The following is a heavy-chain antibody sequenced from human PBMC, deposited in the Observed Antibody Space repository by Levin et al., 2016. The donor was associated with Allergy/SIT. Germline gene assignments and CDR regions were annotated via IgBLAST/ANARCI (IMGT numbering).Heavy chain of an antibody. V-gene: IGHV5-10-1*01. CDR3: ARLGSGWTFWDFDY. J-gene: IGHJ4*02. D-gene: IGHD6-19*01. Sequence: GESLKISCKGSGYSFTSYWITWVRQMPGKGLEWMGKIDPLDGDTKYSPSFQGRVTMSTDKSINTVYLQWSSLKSSDTAMYYCARLGSGWTFWDFDYWGQGTLVTVSS. CDR2: IDPLDGDT. CDR1: GYSFTSYW.